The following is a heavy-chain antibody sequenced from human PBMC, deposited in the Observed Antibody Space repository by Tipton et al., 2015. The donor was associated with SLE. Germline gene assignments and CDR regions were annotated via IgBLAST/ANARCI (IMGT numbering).Heavy chain of an antibody. CDR1: GGSISSSSYY. D-gene: IGHD4-23*01. J-gene: IGHJ6*02. CDR3: ASSEYGGNYYYYYYGMDV. Sequence: TLSLTCTVSGGSISSSSYYWGWIRQPPGKGLEWIGSIYYSGSTYYNPSLKSRVTISVDTSKNQFSLKLSPVTAADTAVYYCASSEYGGNYYYYYYGMDVWGQGTTVTVSS. V-gene: IGHV4-39*07. CDR2: IYYSGST.